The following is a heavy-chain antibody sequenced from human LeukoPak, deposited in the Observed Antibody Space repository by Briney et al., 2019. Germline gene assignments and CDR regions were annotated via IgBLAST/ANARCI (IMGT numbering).Heavy chain of an antibody. CDR3: ARGTSGEQWLVHFDY. D-gene: IGHD6-19*01. CDR2: IYYSGST. V-gene: IGHV4-59*01. J-gene: IGHJ4*02. Sequence: SETLSLTCTVSGGSISSYYWSWIRQPPGRGLEWIGSIYYSGSTNYNPSLKSRVTISVDTSKNQFSLKLTSVTAADRALFYCARGTSGEQWLVHFDYWGQGTLVTVSS. CDR1: GGSISSYY.